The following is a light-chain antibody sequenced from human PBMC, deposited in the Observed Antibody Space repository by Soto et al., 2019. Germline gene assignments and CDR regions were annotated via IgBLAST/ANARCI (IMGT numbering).Light chain of an antibody. V-gene: IGKV3-20*01. J-gene: IGKJ1*01. Sequence: TQSPSPLSASVGHRVTINCRASQTISTYFNWYQQKPGQAPRLLIYGTSNRATGIQDRFSGSGSGTDFSLTIRSLEPGDLAVYYCKQYGSSPRTFGQGTKVDIK. CDR1: QTISTY. CDR2: GTS. CDR3: KQYGSSPRT.